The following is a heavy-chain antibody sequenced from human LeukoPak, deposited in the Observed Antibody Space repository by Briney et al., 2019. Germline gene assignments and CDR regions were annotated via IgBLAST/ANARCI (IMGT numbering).Heavy chain of an antibody. D-gene: IGHD3-10*01. V-gene: IGHV1-8*01. CDR2: MNPNRGNT. J-gene: IGHJ6*03. Sequence: ASVKDSCKASGYTFTSYDIHWVRPATGQGLEGMGWMNPNRGNTGYAQKFQGRVIMTRNTSISTAYMELSSLRSEDTAVYYCARGAYYYGSGSYYRGPYYYMDVWGKGTTVTVSS. CDR1: GYTFTSYD. CDR3: ARGAYYYGSGSYYRGPYYYMDV.